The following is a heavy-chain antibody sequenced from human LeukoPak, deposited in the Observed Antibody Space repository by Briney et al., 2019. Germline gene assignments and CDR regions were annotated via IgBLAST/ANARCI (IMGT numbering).Heavy chain of an antibody. CDR2: INTGTGNP. V-gene: IGHV7-4-1*02. Sequence: ASVTVSCKTSGYTFTSYAMNWVRQAPGQGLESMGWINTGTGNPTYAQGFTGRFVFSLDTSVSTAYLQISTLKPEDTAVYYCASFGAHSFDYWGQGTLVTVSS. J-gene: IGHJ4*02. CDR3: ASFGAHSFDY. CDR1: GYTFTSYA. D-gene: IGHD3-10*01.